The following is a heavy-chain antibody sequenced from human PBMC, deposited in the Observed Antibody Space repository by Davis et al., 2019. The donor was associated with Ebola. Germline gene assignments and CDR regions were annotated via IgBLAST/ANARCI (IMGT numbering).Heavy chain of an antibody. CDR2: ISYDGSNK. V-gene: IGHV3-30*03. D-gene: IGHD6-13*01. CDR1: GFTFSNYV. CDR3: ARDSSSWYFNGMDV. Sequence: PGGSLRLSCAASGFTFSNYVMHWVRQAPGKGLEWVAVISYDGSNKYYADSVKGRFTISRDNSKNTLYLQMNSLRAEDTAVYYCARDSSSWYFNGMDVWGQGTTVTVSS. J-gene: IGHJ6*02.